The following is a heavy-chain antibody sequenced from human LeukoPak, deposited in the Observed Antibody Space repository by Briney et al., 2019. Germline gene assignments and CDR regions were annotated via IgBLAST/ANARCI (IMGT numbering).Heavy chain of an antibody. CDR2: IRFDGSDK. V-gene: IGHV3-30*02. CDR1: GFTFSSYG. CDR3: AKSQITAAGLFDH. Sequence: GGSLRLSCAASGFTFSSYGMHWVRQAPGKGLEWLAFIRFDGSDKYYADSVKGRFTISRDNSKNTLSLQTNSLRGEDTAVYYCAKSQITAAGLFDHWGQGTLVTVSS. D-gene: IGHD6-13*01. J-gene: IGHJ4*02.